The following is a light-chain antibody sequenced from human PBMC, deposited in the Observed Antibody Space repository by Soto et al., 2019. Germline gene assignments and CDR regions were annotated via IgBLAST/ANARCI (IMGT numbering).Light chain of an antibody. Sequence: DIQMTQSPSSLSASVGDRVTITCRTSQTIGTSLNWYQQKPWKAPNLLIYAASSLLIGVPSRFSGSGSGTDFTLTITTMHPEDFATYYCHQSYSTPQTFGQGTKVEIK. CDR1: QTIGTS. CDR3: HQSYSTPQT. J-gene: IGKJ1*01. CDR2: AAS. V-gene: IGKV1-39*01.